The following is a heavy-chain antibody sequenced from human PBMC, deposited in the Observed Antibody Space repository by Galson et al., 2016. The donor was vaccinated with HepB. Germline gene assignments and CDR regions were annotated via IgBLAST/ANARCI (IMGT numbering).Heavy chain of an antibody. Sequence: SVKVSCKASGGSFSSFPIHWVRQAPGQGLEWMGGIVPIFSTANSAQKFQGRVTITADESTSTIFLELISLRSEATAIYYCAGAAPGDRRSWKCWGQGTLVTVSS. CDR3: AGAAPGDRRSWKC. J-gene: IGHJ4*02. CDR1: GGSFSSFP. D-gene: IGHD3-10*01. V-gene: IGHV1-69*13. CDR2: IVPIFSTA.